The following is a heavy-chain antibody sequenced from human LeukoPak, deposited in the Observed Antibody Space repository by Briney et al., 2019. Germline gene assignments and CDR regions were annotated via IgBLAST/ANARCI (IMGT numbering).Heavy chain of an antibody. CDR2: ISSSSSYI. D-gene: IGHD6-13*01. CDR1: GXTFSSYS. J-gene: IGHJ4*02. CDR3: GRVVYSSSWYKGGDY. Sequence: TGGSLRLSCAASGXTFSSYSMNWVRQAPGKGLEWVSSISSSSSYIYYADSVKGRFTISRDNAKNSLYLQMNSLRAEDTAVYYCGRVVYSSSWYKGGDYWGQGTLVTVSS. V-gene: IGHV3-21*01.